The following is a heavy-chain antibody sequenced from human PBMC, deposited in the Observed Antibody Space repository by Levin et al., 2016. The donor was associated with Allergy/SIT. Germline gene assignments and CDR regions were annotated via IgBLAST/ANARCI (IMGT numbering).Heavy chain of an antibody. V-gene: IGHV3-23*01. CDR1: GFTFSSYA. CDR2: ISGSGGST. J-gene: IGHJ4*02. D-gene: IGHD6-19*01. CDR3: AKVKVAVAGTIDY. Sequence: GESLKISCAASGFTFSSYAMSWVRQAPGKGLEWVSAISGSGGSTYYADSVKGRFTISRDNSKNTLYLQMNSLRAEDTAVYYCAKVKVAVAGTIDYWGQGTLVTVSS.